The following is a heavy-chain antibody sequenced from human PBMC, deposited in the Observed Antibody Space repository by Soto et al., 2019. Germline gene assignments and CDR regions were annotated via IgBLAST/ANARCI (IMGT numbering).Heavy chain of an antibody. CDR2: ISAYNGNT. CDR1: GYTFTSCG. CDR3: ARDLVRYCSSTSCRRYYGMDV. V-gene: IGHV1-18*01. J-gene: IGHJ6*02. Sequence: ASVKVSCKASGYTFTSCGISWVRQAPGQGLEWMGWISAYNGNTNYAQKLQGRVTMTTDTSTSTAYMELRSLRSDDTAVYYCARDLVRYCSSTSCRRYYGMDVWGQGTTVTVSS. D-gene: IGHD2-2*01.